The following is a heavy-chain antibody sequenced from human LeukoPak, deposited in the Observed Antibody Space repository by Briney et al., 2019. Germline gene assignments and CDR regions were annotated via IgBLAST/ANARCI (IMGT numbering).Heavy chain of an antibody. CDR1: GFTFGSYS. Sequence: GGSLRLSCAASGFTFGSYSMNWVRQAPGKGLDWVSSISSSSKYIYYADSVKGRFTISRDNAKNSLYLQMNSLTVEDTAVYYCARSPQGTGSPADYWGQGTLVTVSS. J-gene: IGHJ4*02. V-gene: IGHV3-21*01. CDR3: ARSPQGTGSPADY. CDR2: ISSSSKYI. D-gene: IGHD1-1*01.